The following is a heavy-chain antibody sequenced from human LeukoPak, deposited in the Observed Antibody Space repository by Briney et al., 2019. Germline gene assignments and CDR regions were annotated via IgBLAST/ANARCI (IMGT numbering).Heavy chain of an antibody. J-gene: IGHJ4*02. Sequence: GRSLRLSCAASGFTFSSYGMHWVRQAPGKGLEWVAVIWYDGSNKYYADSAKGRFTISRDNSKNTLYLQMNSLRAEDTAVYYCARDGENYYGSGIDYWGQGTLVTVSS. CDR1: GFTFSSYG. D-gene: IGHD3-10*01. CDR2: IWYDGSNK. V-gene: IGHV3-33*01. CDR3: ARDGENYYGSGIDY.